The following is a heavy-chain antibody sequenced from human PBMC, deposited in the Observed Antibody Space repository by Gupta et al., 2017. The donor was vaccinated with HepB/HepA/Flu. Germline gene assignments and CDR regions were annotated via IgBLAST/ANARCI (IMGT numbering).Heavy chain of an antibody. Sequence: QVQLQQWGAGLLKPSETLSLTCAVYGGSFSGYYWSWIRQPPGKGLEWIGEINHSGSTNYNPSLKSRVTISVDTSKNQFSLKLSSVTAADTAVYYCARGTGWFNYMDVWGKGTTVTVSS. D-gene: IGHD6-19*01. J-gene: IGHJ6*03. CDR2: INHSGST. CDR3: ARGTGWFNYMDV. CDR1: GGSFSGYY. V-gene: IGHV4-34*01.